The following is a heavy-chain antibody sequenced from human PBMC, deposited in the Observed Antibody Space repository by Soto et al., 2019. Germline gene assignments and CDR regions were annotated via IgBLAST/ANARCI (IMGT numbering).Heavy chain of an antibody. CDR2: IYHSGST. D-gene: IGHD3-3*01. Sequence: PSETCLTCAVSGGSISSSNWWSWVRQPPGKGLEWIGEIYHSGSTNYNPSLKSRVTISVDKSKNQFSLKLSSATAADTAVYYCARRAIFGVSRMDVWGQWTTVTVS. CDR3: ARRAIFGVSRMDV. V-gene: IGHV4-4*02. CDR1: GGSISSSNW. J-gene: IGHJ6*02.